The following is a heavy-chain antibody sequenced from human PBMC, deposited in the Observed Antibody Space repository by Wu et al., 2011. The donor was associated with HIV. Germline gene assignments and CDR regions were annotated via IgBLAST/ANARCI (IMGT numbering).Heavy chain of an antibody. V-gene: IGHV1-69*05. CDR3: ARAYSSAAGQFDY. CDR1: GGTFRSYA. D-gene: IGHD6-25*01. J-gene: IGHJ4*02. CDR2: IIPIFGTT. Sequence: QVQLVQSGAEVKKPGSSVKVSCKASGGTFRSYAISWVRQAPGQGLEWMGGIIPIFGTTNYAQKFQGRVTITTDESTNTAYMDLSSLRYEDTAVYYCARAYSSAAGQFDYWGQGTLVTVSS.